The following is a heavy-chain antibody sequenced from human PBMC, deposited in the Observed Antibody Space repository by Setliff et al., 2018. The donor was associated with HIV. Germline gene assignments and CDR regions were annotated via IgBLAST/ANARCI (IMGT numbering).Heavy chain of an antibody. D-gene: IGHD6-13*01. CDR3: ARGFGSSWGGNYYYYYMDV. CDR1: GYSISSGYY. V-gene: IGHV4-38-2*01. J-gene: IGHJ6*03. CDR2: IYQSGST. Sequence: ETLSLTCAVSGYSISSGYYRGWIRQPPGKGLEWIGTIYQSGSTYYNPSLKSRVTISLDTSKNQFSLKLSSVTAADTAVYYCARGFGSSWGGNYYYYYMDVWGKGTTVTVSS.